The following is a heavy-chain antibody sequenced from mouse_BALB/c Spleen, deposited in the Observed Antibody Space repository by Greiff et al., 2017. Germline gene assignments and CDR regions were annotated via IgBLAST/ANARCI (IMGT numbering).Heavy chain of an antibody. CDR1: GYTFTSYV. Sequence: EVQLQESGPELVKPGASVKMSCTASGYTFTSYVMHWVKQKPGQGLEWIGYINPYNDGTKYNEKFKGKATLPSDKSSSTAYMELSSLTSEDSAVYYGARASPSSTTAKFAYWGEGTLVTVSA. CDR2: INPYNDGT. V-gene: IGHV1-14*01. D-gene: IGHD1-2*01. J-gene: IGHJ3*01. CDR3: ARASPSSTTAKFAY.